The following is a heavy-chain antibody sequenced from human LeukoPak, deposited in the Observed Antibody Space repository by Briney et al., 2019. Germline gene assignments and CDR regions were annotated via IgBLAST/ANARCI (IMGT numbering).Heavy chain of an antibody. CDR1: GGSFSGYY. D-gene: IGHD3-10*01. CDR3: ARLRLLLWFGESYLDY. Sequence: SETLSLTCAVYGGSFSGYYWSWIRQPPGKGLEWIGEINHSGSTNYNPSLKSRVTISVDTSKNQFSLKLSSVTAADTAVYYCARLRLLLWFGESYLDYWGQGTLVTVSS. J-gene: IGHJ4*02. V-gene: IGHV4-34*01. CDR2: INHSGST.